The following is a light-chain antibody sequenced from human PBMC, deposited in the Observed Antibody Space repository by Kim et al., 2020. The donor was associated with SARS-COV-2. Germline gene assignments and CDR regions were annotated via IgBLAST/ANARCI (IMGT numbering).Light chain of an antibody. CDR3: QQYNNWPLT. CDR2: GAS. V-gene: IGKV3-15*01. CDR1: QGVSSY. J-gene: IGKJ4*01. Sequence: GSAGERAPLSCRASQGVSSYLAWYQQKPGQAPGLLIYGASTRATGVPARFSGSGSGTEFTLPISSLQSEDFAVYYCQQYNNWPLTFGGGTKVDIK.